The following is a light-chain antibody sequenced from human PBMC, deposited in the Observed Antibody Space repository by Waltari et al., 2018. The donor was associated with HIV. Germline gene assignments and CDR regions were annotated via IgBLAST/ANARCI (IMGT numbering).Light chain of an antibody. CDR2: DVN. Sequence: QSALTQPRSVSGSPGQSVTISCTVPSSDVGDYNYVSWYQQHPGKAPKLMVIDVNKRHTVFPARFSGPKSGNKASLTSAGLQAEDEADYSGCSCAYKYTWLFGGGTKPTVL. CDR3: CSCAYKYTWL. CDR1: SSDVGDYNY. V-gene: IGLV2-11*01. J-gene: IGLJ3*02.